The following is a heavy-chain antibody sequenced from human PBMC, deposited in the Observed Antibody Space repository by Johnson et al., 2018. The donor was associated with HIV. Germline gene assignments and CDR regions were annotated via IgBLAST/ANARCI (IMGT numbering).Heavy chain of an antibody. Sequence: MQLVESGGGLVQPGGSLRLSCAASTFIVSSNYMRWVRQAPGKGLEWVGRIRSKTDGGTADYVAPVKGRFTVSRDDSNNTLYLQMNSLNIEDTAVYYCATDLNWNLGAFDVWGQGTMVSVS. D-gene: IGHD1-1*01. CDR1: TFIVSSNY. J-gene: IGHJ3*01. CDR3: ATDLNWNLGAFDV. CDR2: IRSKTDGGTA. V-gene: IGHV3-15*01.